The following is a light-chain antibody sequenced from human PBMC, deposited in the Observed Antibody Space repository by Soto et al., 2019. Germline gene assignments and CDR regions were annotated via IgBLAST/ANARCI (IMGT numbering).Light chain of an antibody. J-gene: IGKJ1*01. CDR2: AAS. CDR3: LLTCTAPAT. V-gene: IGKV1-39*01. CDR1: QNIDNC. Sequence: DIQMIQSPSSLSASVGDRVTITCRASQNIDNCLSWYQQKPGKAPKLLIYAASSLHSGVPSRFSGSGSGTDFTLTISSLQREDLATYYCLLTCTAPATFGQGTRVEIK.